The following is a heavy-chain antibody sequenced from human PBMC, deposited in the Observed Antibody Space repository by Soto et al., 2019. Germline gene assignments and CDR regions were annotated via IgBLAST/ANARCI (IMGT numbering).Heavy chain of an antibody. CDR3: AHSGGYSYGPGWDY. J-gene: IGHJ4*02. V-gene: IGHV2-5*02. CDR1: GFSLSTSGVG. D-gene: IGHD5-18*01. Sequence: QITLKESGPTLVKPTQTLTLTCTFSGFSLSTSGVGVGWIRQPPGKALEWLALIYWDDDKRYSPSLKSRLTITKDTSKNQVVLTMTNMHPVDTAAYYCAHSGGYSYGPGWDYWGQGTLVTVSS. CDR2: IYWDDDK.